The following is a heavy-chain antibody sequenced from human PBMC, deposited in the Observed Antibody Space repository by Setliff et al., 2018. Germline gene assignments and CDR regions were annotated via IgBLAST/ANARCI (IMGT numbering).Heavy chain of an antibody. Sequence: PGESLKISCAASGFTFSSHTMNWVRQGPGKGLEWVAYFSSSGSISYANSVKGRFTISRDNAKNSLYLQMNSLRVEDTAVYYCARDGGMGMVKGYYYGLDAWGLGTSVTVSS. CDR2: FSSSGSI. CDR1: GFTFSSHT. J-gene: IGHJ6*02. V-gene: IGHV3-48*03. D-gene: IGHD5-18*01. CDR3: ARDGGMGMVKGYYYGLDA.